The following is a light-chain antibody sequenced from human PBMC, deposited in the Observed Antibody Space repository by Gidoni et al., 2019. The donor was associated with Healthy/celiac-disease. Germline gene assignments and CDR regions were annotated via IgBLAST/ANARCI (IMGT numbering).Light chain of an antibody. CDR3: QQYNNWPYT. CDR2: GAS. J-gene: IGKJ2*01. V-gene: IGKV3D-15*03. CDR1: QSVSSN. Sequence: EIVMTPSPATLSVSPGERATLSCRASQSVSSNLAWYQQKPGQAPRLLIDGASIRATGIPARFSGSGSGTEFTLTISILQSEDFAVYYCQQYNNWPYTFXXXTKLEIK.